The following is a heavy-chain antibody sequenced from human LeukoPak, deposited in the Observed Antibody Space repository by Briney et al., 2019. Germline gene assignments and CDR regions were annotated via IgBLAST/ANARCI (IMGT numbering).Heavy chain of an antibody. CDR2: IYYTGST. CDR1: GDSISNGGYY. D-gene: IGHD5-18*01. V-gene: IGHV4-31*03. Sequence: SETLSLTCTVSGDSISNGGYYWNWIRQHPGQGLEWIGYIYYTGSTYYNPSLKSRVTISVDTSKNQFSLKLSSVTAADTAVYYCATASSMVTGYYFDYWGQGTLVTVSS. J-gene: IGHJ4*02. CDR3: ATASSMVTGYYFDY.